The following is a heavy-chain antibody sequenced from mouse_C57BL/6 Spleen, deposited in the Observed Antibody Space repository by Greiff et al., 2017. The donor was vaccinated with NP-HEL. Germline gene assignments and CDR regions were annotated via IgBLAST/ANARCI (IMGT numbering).Heavy chain of an antibody. V-gene: IGHV1-5*01. CDR2: IYPGNSDT. D-gene: IGHD3-2*01. CDR3: TRSQTAPQGPYYYAMDY. CDR1: GYTFTSYW. Sequence: EVQLQQSGTVLARPGASVKMSCKPSGYTFTSYWMHWVKQRPGQGLEWIGAIYPGNSDTSYNQKFKGKAKLTAVTSASTAYMELSSLTNEDSAVYYCTRSQTAPQGPYYYAMDYWGQGTSVTVSS. J-gene: IGHJ4*01.